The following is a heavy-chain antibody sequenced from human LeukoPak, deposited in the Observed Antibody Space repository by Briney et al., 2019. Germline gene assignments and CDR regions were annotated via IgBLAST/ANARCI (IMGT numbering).Heavy chain of an antibody. V-gene: IGHV3-74*01. CDR2: INSDGSRT. Sequence: PGGSLRLSCAASGFTLSNYWIHWVRHAPGKGLVWVAYINSDGSRTSYADSVKGRFTISRDNAKNTVHLLMNSLRVEDTAVYYCARPGPYSSGWYQDFDYWGQGTLVTVSS. J-gene: IGHJ4*02. CDR1: GFTLSNYW. D-gene: IGHD6-19*01. CDR3: ARPGPYSSGWYQDFDY.